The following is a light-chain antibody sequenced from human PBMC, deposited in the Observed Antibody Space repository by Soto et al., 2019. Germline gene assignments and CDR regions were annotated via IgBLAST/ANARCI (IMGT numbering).Light chain of an antibody. CDR2: DAS. CDR1: QSVSSY. J-gene: IGKJ1*01. V-gene: IGKV3-11*01. CDR3: QQRSNWPPWT. Sequence: PWERATLSCRASQSVSSYLAWYQQKPGQAPRLLIYDASNRATGIPARFSGSGSGTDFTLTISSLEPEDFAVYYCQQRSNWPPWTFGQGTKVEIK.